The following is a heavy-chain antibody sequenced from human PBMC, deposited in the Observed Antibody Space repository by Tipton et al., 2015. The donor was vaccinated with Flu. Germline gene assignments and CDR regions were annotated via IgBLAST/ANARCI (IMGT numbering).Heavy chain of an antibody. J-gene: IGHJ4*02. Sequence: GLVKPSETLSLTCVVSGYSISSGYYWGWIRQPPGKGLEWIGSIYYGGNTYDNPSLRSRVTVSVDTSKNEFSLKLSSVTAADTAVYYCARSTYYYGSGSSDYWGQGTLVTVSS. CDR2: IYYGGNT. CDR3: ARSTYYYGSGSSDY. D-gene: IGHD3-10*01. V-gene: IGHV4-38-2*01. CDR1: GYSISSGYY.